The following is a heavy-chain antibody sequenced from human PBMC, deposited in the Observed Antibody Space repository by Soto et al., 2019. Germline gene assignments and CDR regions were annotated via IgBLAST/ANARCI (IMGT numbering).Heavy chain of an antibody. CDR1: GGTFSNSA. D-gene: IGHD5-12*01. Sequence: QEHLAQSGPEVKEPGSSVRVSCTASGGTFSNSAINLVRQAPGQGLEWVGGIIPKFGEPRYTQKFRASVFINADKTTSTAYMELHRLRYDDTAVYYCARSEYSSLAVFSYYGLDAWGQGTMVTVSS. J-gene: IGHJ6*02. CDR3: ARSEYSSLAVFSYYGLDA. CDR2: IIPKFGEP. V-gene: IGHV1-69*06.